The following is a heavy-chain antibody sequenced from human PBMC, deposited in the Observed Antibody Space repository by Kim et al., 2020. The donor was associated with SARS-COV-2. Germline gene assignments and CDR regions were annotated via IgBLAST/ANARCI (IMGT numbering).Heavy chain of an antibody. J-gene: IGHJ4*02. CDR1: GFTFSSHW. Sequence: GGSLRLSCVASGFTFSSHWMHWVRQVPGKGLVGVSRIIPDGTSTTYADSVKGRFTISRDNAKNTLSLQMNSLRVEDTAVYYCVKDSSSSSWGQGTLVTVSS. V-gene: IGHV3-74*01. CDR3: VKDSSSSS. CDR2: IIPDGTST. D-gene: IGHD6-19*01.